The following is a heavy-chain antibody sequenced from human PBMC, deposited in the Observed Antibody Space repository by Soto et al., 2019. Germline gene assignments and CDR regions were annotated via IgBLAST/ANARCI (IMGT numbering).Heavy chain of an antibody. V-gene: IGHV4-39*01. CDR3: ARNPPGMAPGRFDY. J-gene: IGHJ4*02. CDR2: IYYSGST. Sequence: SETLSLTCTVSGGSISSSSYYWGWIRQPPGKGLEWIGSIYYSGSTYYNPSLKSRVTISVDTSKNQFSLKLSSVTAADTAVYYCARNPPGMAPGRFDYWGQGTLVTVSS. CDR1: GGSISSSSYY.